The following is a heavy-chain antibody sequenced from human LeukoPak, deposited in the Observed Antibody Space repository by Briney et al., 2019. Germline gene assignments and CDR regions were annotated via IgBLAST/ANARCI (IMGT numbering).Heavy chain of an antibody. CDR2: IYPGDSDT. V-gene: IGHV5-51*01. D-gene: IGHD2-8*01. CDR1: GYSFNSYW. Sequence: GESLKISCKGSGYSFNSYWIGWVRQMPGKGLEWMVIIYPGDSDTRYSPSFQGQVTISADKSISTAYLQWSSLKASDTAMYYCARQRDCTNGVCYTMGFDPWGQGTLVTVSS. J-gene: IGHJ5*02. CDR3: ARQRDCTNGVCYTMGFDP.